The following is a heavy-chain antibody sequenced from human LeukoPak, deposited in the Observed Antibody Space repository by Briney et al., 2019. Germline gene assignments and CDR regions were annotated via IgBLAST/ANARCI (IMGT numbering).Heavy chain of an antibody. CDR3: ARDPYSNSPYYYMDV. CDR1: GFTFSSYA. D-gene: IGHD4-11*01. Sequence: GGSLRLSCAASGFTFSSYAMHWVRQAPGKGLENVSAISSNGGSTYYANSVKGRFTISRDNSKNTLYLQMGSLRAEDMAVYYCARDPYSNSPYYYMDVWGKGTTVTVSS. CDR2: ISSNGGST. V-gene: IGHV3-64*01. J-gene: IGHJ6*03.